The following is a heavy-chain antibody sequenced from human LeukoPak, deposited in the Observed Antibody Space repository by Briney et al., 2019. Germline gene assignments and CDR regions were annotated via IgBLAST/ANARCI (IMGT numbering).Heavy chain of an antibody. CDR2: IKQDGSEK. J-gene: IGHJ3*01. CDR3: ARGFDGANAFDL. V-gene: IGHV3-7*01. CDR1: KFIISDYW. Sequence: PGGSLRLSCVASKFIISDYWMNWVRQAPGKGLEWVANIKQDGSEKYYVDSVKGRFTISRDNAENSVYLQMNSLRAEDTAVYYCARGFDGANAFDLWGQGTLVTVSS.